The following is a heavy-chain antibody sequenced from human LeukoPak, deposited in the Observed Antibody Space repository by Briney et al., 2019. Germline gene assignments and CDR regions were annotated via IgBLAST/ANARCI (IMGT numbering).Heavy chain of an antibody. CDR1: GGTFSSYT. CDR2: IIPILGIA. CDR3: ASNSGYYTTVTGYYYMDV. D-gene: IGHD3-3*01. J-gene: IGHJ6*03. V-gene: IGHV1-69*02. Sequence: ASVRVSCKASGGTFSSYTISRVRQAPGQGLEWMGRIIPILGIANYAQKFQGRVTITADKSTSTAYMERSSLRSEDTAVYYCASNSGYYTTVTGYYYMDVWGKGTTVTVSS.